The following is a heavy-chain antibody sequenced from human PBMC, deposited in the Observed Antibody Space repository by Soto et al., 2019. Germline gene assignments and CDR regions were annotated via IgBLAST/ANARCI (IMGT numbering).Heavy chain of an antibody. Sequence: QVQLVQSGAEVKKPGSSVKVSCKASGGTFSNYAISWVRQAPGQGLEWMGGIIPIFGTANYAQKFQGRVTITADESTSTAYMELSSLRSEDTAVYYCARAPYYYDSSGLKDYYFDYWGQGTLVTVSS. CDR1: GGTFSNYA. V-gene: IGHV1-69*01. CDR3: ARAPYYYDSSGLKDYYFDY. CDR2: IIPIFGTA. J-gene: IGHJ4*02. D-gene: IGHD3-22*01.